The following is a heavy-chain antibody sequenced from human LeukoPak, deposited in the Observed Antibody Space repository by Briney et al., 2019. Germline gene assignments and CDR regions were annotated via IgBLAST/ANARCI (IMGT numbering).Heavy chain of an antibody. V-gene: IGHV3-23*01. CDR1: GFTLSSYA. D-gene: IGHD2-2*03. CDR3: AKPVAIVVVPAAIDS. Sequence: GGSLRLSCAVSGFTLSSYAMRWVRQAPGKGLEGVSAISGSGGSTYYADAVKGRCTISRDNSNNTLHLQPNTLSADHTAVYYCAKPVAIVVVPAAIDSWGQATLATVSS. CDR2: ISGSGGST. J-gene: IGHJ4*02.